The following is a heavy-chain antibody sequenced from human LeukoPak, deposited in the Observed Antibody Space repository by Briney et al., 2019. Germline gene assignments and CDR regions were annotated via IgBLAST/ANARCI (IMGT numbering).Heavy chain of an antibody. CDR2: ISSSSSYI. D-gene: IGHD6-13*01. J-gene: IGHJ1*01. V-gene: IGHV3-21*01. CDR1: GFTFSSYS. Sequence: PGGSLRLSCAASGFTFSSYSMNWVRQAPGKGLEWVSSISSSSSYIYYADSVKGRFTISRDNAKNSLYLQMNSLRAEDTAVYYCAKNRESSSGGYFQHWGQGTLVTVSS. CDR3: AKNRESSSGGYFQH.